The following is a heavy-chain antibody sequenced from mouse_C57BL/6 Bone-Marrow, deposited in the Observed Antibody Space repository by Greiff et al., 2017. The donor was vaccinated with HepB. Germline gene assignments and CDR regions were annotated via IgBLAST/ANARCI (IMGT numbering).Heavy chain of an antibody. CDR1: GFTFSDYG. Sequence: EVQVVESGGGLVKPGGSLKLSCAASGFTFSDYGMHWVRQAPEKGLEWVAYISSGSSTIYYADTVKGRFTISRDNAKNTLFLQMTSLRSEDTAMYYCAREDDYLYFDYWGQGTTLTVSS. D-gene: IGHD2-4*01. V-gene: IGHV5-17*01. J-gene: IGHJ2*01. CDR2: ISSGSSTI. CDR3: AREDDYLYFDY.